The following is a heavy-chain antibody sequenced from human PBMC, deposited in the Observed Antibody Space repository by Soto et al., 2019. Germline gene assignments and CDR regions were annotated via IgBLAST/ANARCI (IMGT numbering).Heavy chain of an antibody. CDR2: INYSGST. CDR3: ARLYGGTPGHS. J-gene: IGHJ4*02. Sequence: QVQLQESGPGLVKPSQTLSLTCTVSGGSISSGGYYWSWIRQHPGKGLEWIGYINYSGSTYYNPSLNRPVTLSADTSKNPFSLKLTSVTAAATAVYSCARLYGGTPGHSWGQGTLVTVSS. D-gene: IGHD2-15*01. CDR1: GGSISSGGYY. V-gene: IGHV4-31*01.